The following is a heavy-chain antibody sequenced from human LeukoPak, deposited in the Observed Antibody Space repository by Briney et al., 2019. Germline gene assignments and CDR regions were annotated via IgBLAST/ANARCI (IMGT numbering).Heavy chain of an antibody. J-gene: IGHJ4*02. V-gene: IGHV3-53*01. D-gene: IGHD2-15*01. CDR3: AGAKGYCSGGSCYSGAIDY. CDR2: IYSGGST. CDR1: GFTVSSNY. Sequence: GGSLRLSCAASGFTVSSNYMSWVRQAPGKGLEWVSVIYSGGSTYYADSVKGRFTISRDNSKNTLYLQMNSLRAEDTAVYYCAGAKGYCSGGSCYSGAIDYWGQGTLVTVSS.